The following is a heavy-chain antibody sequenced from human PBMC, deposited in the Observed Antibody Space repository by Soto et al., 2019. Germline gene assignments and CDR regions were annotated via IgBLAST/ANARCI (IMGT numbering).Heavy chain of an antibody. Sequence: GGSLRLSCLASGFTFSDFAMTWVRHVPGRGLEWVASLDGAGGSTYYAASVKGRFTISRDNSKNMLYLQMNSLRSDDTAVYYCARDSITRVSSDVPGMDVWGQGTTVTVSS. CDR1: GFTFSDFA. D-gene: IGHD3-16*01. CDR3: ARDSITRVSSDVPGMDV. CDR2: LDGAGGST. J-gene: IGHJ6*02. V-gene: IGHV3-23*01.